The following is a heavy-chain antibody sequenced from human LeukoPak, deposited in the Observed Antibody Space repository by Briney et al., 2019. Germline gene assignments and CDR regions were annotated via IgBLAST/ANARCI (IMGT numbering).Heavy chain of an antibody. CDR2: INPNSGGT. J-gene: IGHJ6*03. CDR3: ARGLKYCSSASCTPQYYYYMDV. Sequence: ASVKVSCKASGYTFTANYIHWVRQAPGQGLEWMGWINPNSGGTNYAQKFQGRVTMTRDTSISTAYMELSRLRSDDTAVYYCARGLKYCSSASCTPQYYYYMDVWGKGTTVTVSS. V-gene: IGHV1-2*02. CDR1: GYTFTANY. D-gene: IGHD2-2*01.